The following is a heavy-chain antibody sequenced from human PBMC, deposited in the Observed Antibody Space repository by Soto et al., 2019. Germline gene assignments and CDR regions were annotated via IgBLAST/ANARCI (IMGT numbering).Heavy chain of an antibody. CDR1: GLSVTDTY. Sequence: GGSLRLSCAASGLSVTDTYMSWVRQAPGKGLEWVSVVYIDGTTNYADSVKGRFTISRDNSRNTVYPQMNSLRAEDTAMYYCAREPLWSGPLPLDAFDVWGQGTKVTVSS. D-gene: IGHD3-3*01. V-gene: IGHV3-53*01. CDR3: AREPLWSGPLPLDAFDV. CDR2: VYIDGTT. J-gene: IGHJ3*01.